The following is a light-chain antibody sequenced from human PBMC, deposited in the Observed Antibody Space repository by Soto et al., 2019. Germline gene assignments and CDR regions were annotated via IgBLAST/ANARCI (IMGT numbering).Light chain of an antibody. CDR1: TSNIGSNL. Sequence: QSVLAQPPSASGTPGQRVTISCSGSTSNIGSNLASWYQQLPGSAPKLLIYNDNERPSGVPDRFSGSKSGTSASLGISGPRSEDEAHYFCAVWDDSLSGVVFGGGTKLTVL. CDR2: NDN. V-gene: IGLV1-47*02. CDR3: AVWDDSLSGVV. J-gene: IGLJ2*01.